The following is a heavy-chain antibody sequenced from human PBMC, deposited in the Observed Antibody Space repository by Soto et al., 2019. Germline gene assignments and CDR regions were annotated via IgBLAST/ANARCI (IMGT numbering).Heavy chain of an antibody. J-gene: IGHJ3*02. Sequence: QVQLAQSGAEVEKPGCAVKVSCKASEGTFSRFPISWVRQAPGQGLEWMGGILPLSGTPNYGQMFQGRVTIGADKSTRTVYMELSSVRSGDTAVYYWAREGTYCSPDAFDIGGQGTMVTVAS. D-gene: IGHD2-21*01. CDR2: ILPLSGTP. V-gene: IGHV1-69*06. CDR3: AREGTYCSPDAFDI. CDR1: EGTFSRFP.